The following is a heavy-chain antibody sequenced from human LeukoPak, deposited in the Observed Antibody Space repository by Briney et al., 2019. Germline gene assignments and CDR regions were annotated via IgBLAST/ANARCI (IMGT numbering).Heavy chain of an antibody. CDR1: GCTVSSNY. CDR3: ARRGRHYYDSSGSDY. V-gene: IGHV3-53*01. Sequence: PGGSLRLSCAASGCTVSSNYMSWVRQAPGKGLEWVSVIYSGGSTYYADSVKGRFTISRDNAKNSLYLQMNSLRAEGTAVYYCARRGRHYYDSSGSDYWGQGTLVTVSS. J-gene: IGHJ4*02. CDR2: IYSGGST. D-gene: IGHD3-22*01.